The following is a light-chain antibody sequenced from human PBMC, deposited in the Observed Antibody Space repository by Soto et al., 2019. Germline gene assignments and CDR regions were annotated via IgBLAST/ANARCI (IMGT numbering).Light chain of an antibody. Sequence: DIVLTQSPGTLSLSPGERATLSCRASQTISDNYLAWYQQKPGQSPRLLISGASIRAPGIPDRFSGSGSETDFTLTIIRLEPEDFAFYYCQQYGSSPEISFGPGTKVDIK. CDR3: QQYGSSPEIS. CDR2: GAS. V-gene: IGKV3-20*01. CDR1: QTISDNY. J-gene: IGKJ3*01.